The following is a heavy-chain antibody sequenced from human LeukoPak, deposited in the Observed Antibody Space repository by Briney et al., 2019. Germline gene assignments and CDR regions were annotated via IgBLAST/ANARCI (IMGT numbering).Heavy chain of an antibody. D-gene: IGHD3-10*01. Sequence: GGSLRLSCEASGFTFSSHWMHRVRQVPGKGLVWVARIRGDENEIDYADSVKGRFTISRDNAKNTLYLQMNSLRVEDTAVYFCARGHVPGSTRHWDFWGRGTLVTVSS. J-gene: IGHJ4*02. CDR2: IRGDENEI. V-gene: IGHV3-74*01. CDR1: GFTFSSHW. CDR3: ARGHVPGSTRHWDF.